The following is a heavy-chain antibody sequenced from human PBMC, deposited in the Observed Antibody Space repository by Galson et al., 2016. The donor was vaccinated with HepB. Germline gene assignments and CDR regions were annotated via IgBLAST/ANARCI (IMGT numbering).Heavy chain of an antibody. V-gene: IGHV3-7*01. CDR2: IKPDRREK. D-gene: IGHD6-6*01. J-gene: IGHJ2*01. Sequence: SLRLPCAASGFTFSTSWMSWVRQAPGKGLEWVANIKPDRREKYYVDSVKGRFTISRDNAKNSLFLQMNSLRAEDTAVYYCAKDSSSALWGRGSLVTVSS. CDR3: AKDSSSAL. CDR1: GFTFSTSW.